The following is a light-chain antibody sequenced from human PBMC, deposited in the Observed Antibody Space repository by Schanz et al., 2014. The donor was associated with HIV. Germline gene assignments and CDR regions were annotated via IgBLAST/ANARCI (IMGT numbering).Light chain of an antibody. CDR3: SSYTSSSTLV. CDR2: DVS. V-gene: IGLV2-14*03. J-gene: IGLJ1*01. CDR1: SADVGAYNF. Sequence: QSALTQPASVSGSPGQSITISCTGTSADVGAYNFVSWYQQHPGKAPKVIIYDVSVRPSGVSNRFSGYKSGDTASLTISGLQAEDEADFYCSSYTSSSTLVFGTGTKLTVL.